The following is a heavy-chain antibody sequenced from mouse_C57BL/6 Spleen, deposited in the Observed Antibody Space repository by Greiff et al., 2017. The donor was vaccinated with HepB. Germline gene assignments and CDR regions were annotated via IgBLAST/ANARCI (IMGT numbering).Heavy chain of an antibody. D-gene: IGHD1-1*01. CDR3: ARPSSYYGSSYWYFDV. Sequence: QVQLQQPGAELVMPGASVKLSCKASGYTFTSYWMHWVKQRPGQGLEWIGEIDPSDSFTNYNQKFKGKSTLTVDKSSSTAYMQLSSLTSEDSAVYYCARPSSYYGSSYWYFDVWGTGTTVTVSS. CDR2: IDPSDSFT. J-gene: IGHJ1*03. V-gene: IGHV1-69*01. CDR1: GYTFTSYW.